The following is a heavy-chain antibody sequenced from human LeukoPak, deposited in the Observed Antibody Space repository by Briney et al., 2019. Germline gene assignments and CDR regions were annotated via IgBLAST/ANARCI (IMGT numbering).Heavy chain of an antibody. Sequence: GASVKVSCEASGYTFTSYDINWVRQATGQGLEWMGWMNPNSGNTGYAQKFQGRVTMTRNTSISTAYMELSSLRSEDTAVYYCARGITMVRGSRLRFDPWGQGILVTVSS. CDR1: GYTFTSYD. CDR2: MNPNSGNT. J-gene: IGHJ5*02. V-gene: IGHV1-8*01. D-gene: IGHD3-10*01. CDR3: ARGITMVRGSRLRFDP.